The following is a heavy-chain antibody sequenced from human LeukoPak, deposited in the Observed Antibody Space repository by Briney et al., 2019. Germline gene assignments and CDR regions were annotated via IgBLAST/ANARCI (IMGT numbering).Heavy chain of an antibody. CDR3: ARAGVAGSWFDP. D-gene: IGHD2-15*01. V-gene: IGHV1-3*01. CDR1: GYTFTSYA. CDR2: INAGNGNT. J-gene: IGHJ5*02. Sequence: ASVKVSCKASGYTFTSYATHWVRQAPGQRLEWMGWINAGNGNTKYSQKFQGRVTITRDTSASTAYMELSSLRSEDTAVYYCARAGVAGSWFDPWGRGTLVTVSS.